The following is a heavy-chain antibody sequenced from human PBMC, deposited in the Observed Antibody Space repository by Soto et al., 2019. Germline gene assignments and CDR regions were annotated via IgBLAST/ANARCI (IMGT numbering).Heavy chain of an antibody. V-gene: IGHV1-58*01. CDR3: AAARSTSSSRGNFDY. D-gene: IGHD6-13*01. CDR2: IVVGSGNT. Sequence: ASVKVSCKASGFTFTSSAVQWVRQARGQRLEWIGWIVVGSGNTNYAQKFQERVTITRDMSTSTAYMELSSLRSEDTAVYYCAAARSTSSSRGNFDYWGQGTLVTVSS. J-gene: IGHJ4*02. CDR1: GFTFTSSA.